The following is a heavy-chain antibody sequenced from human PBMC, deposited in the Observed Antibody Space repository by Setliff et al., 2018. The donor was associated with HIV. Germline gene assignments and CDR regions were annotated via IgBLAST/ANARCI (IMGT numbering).Heavy chain of an antibody. J-gene: IGHJ4*02. D-gene: IGHD6-19*01. CDR2: IDSDESTT. Sequence: PEGSLRLSCLGSGFNFRSYSMHWVRQAPGKGLVWVARIDSDESTTISADSVKGRFTISRDNAKNTLFLQMNRLTVEDTAVYYCARDHGFPPWPSHSSGSMDYWGQGTLVTVSS. CDR3: ARDHGFPPWPSHSSGSMDY. CDR1: GFNFRSYS. V-gene: IGHV3-74*01.